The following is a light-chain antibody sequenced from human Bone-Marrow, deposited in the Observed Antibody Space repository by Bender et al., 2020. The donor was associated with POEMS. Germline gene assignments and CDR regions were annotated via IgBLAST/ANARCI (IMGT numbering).Light chain of an antibody. J-gene: IGLJ1*01. CDR2: KDR. V-gene: IGLV3-25*03. CDR3: QSADSSKTFYV. CDR1: RLGDKY. Sequence: SYDLTQPPSVSVSPGQTASIPCSGDRLGDKYVCWYQQRPGQAPVEVIYKDRERPSGIPERFSGSSSGTTVTLTISGVQAADEGDYYCQSADSSKTFYVFGSGTKVTVL.